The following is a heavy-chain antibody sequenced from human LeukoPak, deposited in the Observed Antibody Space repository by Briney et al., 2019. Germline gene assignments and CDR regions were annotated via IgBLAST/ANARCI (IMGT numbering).Heavy chain of an antibody. Sequence: PGGSLRLSCAASGFTADDYGMQWVRQAPGKGLEWVAVISYEASTTYYADSVKGRFTISRDNSRNTLSLQMNGLRPEDTAVYYCAKEGPGNYYSAYFDSWGQGTLVTVSS. CDR1: GFTADDYG. CDR3: AKEGPGNYYSAYFDS. J-gene: IGHJ4*02. CDR2: ISYEASTT. D-gene: IGHD1-26*01. V-gene: IGHV3-30*18.